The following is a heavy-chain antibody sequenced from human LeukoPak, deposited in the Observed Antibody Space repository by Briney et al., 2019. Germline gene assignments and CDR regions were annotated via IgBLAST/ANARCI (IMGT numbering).Heavy chain of an antibody. V-gene: IGHV3-48*03. J-gene: IGHJ5*02. CDR1: GFTFSTYE. Sequence: GRSLRLSCAASGFTFSTYEMNWVRQAPGKGLEWVSYISSSGTTIYYADSVKGRFTISRDNARNSLYLQMNSLRAEDTAVYYCARVIREYSSWFDPWGQGTLVTVSS. D-gene: IGHD3-22*01. CDR3: ARVIREYSSWFDP. CDR2: ISSSGTTI.